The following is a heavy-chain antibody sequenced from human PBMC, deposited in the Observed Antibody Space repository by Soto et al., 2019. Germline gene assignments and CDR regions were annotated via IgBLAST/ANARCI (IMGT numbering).Heavy chain of an antibody. Sequence: GGSLRLSCAASGFSFSDHYMSWIRQAPGKGLEWVSYISSSTFYTNYADSVKGRFTISRDNAKNSLYLQMNSLRAEDTAVYYCATDDSSVLEYFDYWGQGIMVTVYS. CDR3: ATDDSSVLEYFDY. J-gene: IGHJ4*02. D-gene: IGHD3-22*01. CDR2: ISSSTFYT. V-gene: IGHV3-11*06. CDR1: GFSFSDHY.